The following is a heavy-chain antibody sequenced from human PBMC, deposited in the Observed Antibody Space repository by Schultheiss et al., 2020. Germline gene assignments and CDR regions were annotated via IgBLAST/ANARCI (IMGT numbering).Heavy chain of an antibody. Sequence: SETLSLTCTVSGGSISSYYWSWIWQPPGKGLEWIGYIYYSGSTNYNPFLKSRVTISVDTSKNQFSLKLSSVTAADTAVYYCAREEARWDAFDIWGQGTMVTVSS. V-gene: IGHV4-59*01. CDR2: IYYSGST. D-gene: IGHD4-23*01. J-gene: IGHJ3*02. CDR1: GGSISSYY. CDR3: AREEARWDAFDI.